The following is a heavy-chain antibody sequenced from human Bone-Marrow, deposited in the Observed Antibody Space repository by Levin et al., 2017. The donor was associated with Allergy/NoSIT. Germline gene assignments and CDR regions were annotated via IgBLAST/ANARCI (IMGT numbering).Heavy chain of an antibody. V-gene: IGHV2-5*02. CDR3: AHRRQQVYDY. J-gene: IGHJ4*02. CDR1: GCSLTTSGVG. Sequence: TRGKGKKNGTLTCKCSGCSLTTSGVGGGGRREKKGKEREGREGIYWDDEKRYSPSLKNRLTITKDTSKNRVVLTLTNMDPVDTATYYCAHRRQQVYDYWGQGTLVTVSS. CDR2: IYWDDEK. D-gene: IGHD2-8*01.